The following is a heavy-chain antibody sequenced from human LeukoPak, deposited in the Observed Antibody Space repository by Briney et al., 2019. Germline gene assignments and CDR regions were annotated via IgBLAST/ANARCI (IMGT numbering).Heavy chain of an antibody. CDR3: ARGGRSWYGY. V-gene: IGHV4-38-2*02. J-gene: IGHJ4*02. CDR2: IYNSGST. CDR1: GYSISSGYY. Sequence: KPSETLSLTCTVSGYSISSGYYWGWIRQPPGKGLEWIGSIYNSGSTYYNPSLKSRVTISVDKSKNQFSLKLSSVTAADTAVYYCARGGRSWYGYWGQGTLVTVSS. D-gene: IGHD6-13*01.